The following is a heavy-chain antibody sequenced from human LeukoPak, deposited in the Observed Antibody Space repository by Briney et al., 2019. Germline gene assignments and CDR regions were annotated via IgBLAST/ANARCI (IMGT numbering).Heavy chain of an antibody. Sequence: SETLSLTCTVSGGSISSYYWSWIRQPPGKGLEWIGRIYTSGSTNYNPSLKSRITISVDTSKNQFSLKLSSVTAADTAVYYCARLWSGAPFDYWGQETLVTVSS. J-gene: IGHJ4*02. V-gene: IGHV4-4*08. CDR2: IYTSGST. CDR3: ARLWSGAPFDY. CDR1: GGSISSYY. D-gene: IGHD1-26*01.